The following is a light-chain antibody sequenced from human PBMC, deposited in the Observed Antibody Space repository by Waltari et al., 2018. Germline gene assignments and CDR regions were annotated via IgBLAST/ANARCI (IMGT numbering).Light chain of an antibody. J-gene: IGKJ2*03. V-gene: IGKV1-12*01. CDR3: QQAHSFPYS. CDR1: QDINKW. Sequence: DIQMTQSPSSVSASVGGRVTITCRASQDINKWLAWFQQTPGKAPKLLIYAGSSLQSGVPSRFSGSGSGADFTLTISTLQPEDSATYYCQQAHSFPYSFGQGTKLEIK. CDR2: AGS.